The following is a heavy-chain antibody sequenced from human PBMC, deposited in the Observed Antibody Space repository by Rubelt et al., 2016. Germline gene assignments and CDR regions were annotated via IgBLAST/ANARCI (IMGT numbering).Heavy chain of an antibody. CDR3: ARRGAIFGVVIYFDY. J-gene: IGHJ4*02. V-gene: IGHV4-39*01. CDR2: IYYSGST. D-gene: IGHD3-3*01. Sequence: QLQLQESGPGLVKPSETLSLTCIVSGGSISSSSYYWGWIRQPHGKGLEWIGSIYYSGSTYYNPSLKSRVTISVDTSKNQFSLKLSSVTAADTAVYYCARRGAIFGVVIYFDYWGQGTLVTVSS. CDR1: GGSISSSSYY.